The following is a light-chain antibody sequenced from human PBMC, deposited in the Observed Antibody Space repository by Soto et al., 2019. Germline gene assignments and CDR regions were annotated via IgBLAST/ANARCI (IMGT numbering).Light chain of an antibody. CDR1: QSVSGN. V-gene: IGKV3-15*01. CDR3: QQYNNWPRT. Sequence: EIVMTQSPATLSVSPGERATLSCRASQSVSGNLAWSQQKPGQAPRLLIYGASTRATGIPARFSGSGSGTEFTLTISSLQSEDFGVYYCQQYNNWPRTFGQGTKVESK. J-gene: IGKJ1*01. CDR2: GAS.